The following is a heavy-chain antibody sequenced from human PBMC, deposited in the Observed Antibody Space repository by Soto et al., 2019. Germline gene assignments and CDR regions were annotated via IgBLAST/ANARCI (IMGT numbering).Heavy chain of an antibody. V-gene: IGHV1-8*01. Sequence: GASVKVSCKASGYTFTSYDINWVRQATGQGLEWMGWMNPNSGNTGYAQKFQGRVTMTRNTSISTAYMELSSLRSEDTAVYYCARGRNSCGSGIVGQDAFDIWGQGTMVTVSS. D-gene: IGHD3-10*01. CDR2: MNPNSGNT. J-gene: IGHJ3*02. CDR1: GYTFTSYD. CDR3: ARGRNSCGSGIVGQDAFDI.